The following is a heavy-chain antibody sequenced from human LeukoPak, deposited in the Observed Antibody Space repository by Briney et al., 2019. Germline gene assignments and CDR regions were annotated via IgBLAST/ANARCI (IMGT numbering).Heavy chain of an antibody. CDR2: IYPGDSDT. D-gene: IGHD6-13*01. J-gene: IGHJ5*02. CDR1: GYSFTNFW. CDR3: VRHATIAAAFDP. Sequence: GESLKISCKASGYSFTNFWIGWVRQMPGKGLEWMGVIYPGDSDTRYSPSFQGQITISADKSISTAYLQRSSLKASDTAMYYCVRHATIAAAFDPWGQGTLVTVSS. V-gene: IGHV5-51*01.